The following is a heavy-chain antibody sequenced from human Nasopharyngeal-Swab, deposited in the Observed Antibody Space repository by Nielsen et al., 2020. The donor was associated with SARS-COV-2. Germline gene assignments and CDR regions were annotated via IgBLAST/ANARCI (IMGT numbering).Heavy chain of an antibody. CDR2: ISYDGSNK. CDR3: AKGGYSYGYYYYYYMDV. D-gene: IGHD5-18*01. Sequence: WIRQHPGKGMEWVAVISYDGSNKYYADSVKGRFTISRDNSKNTLYLQMNSLRAEDTAVYYCAKGGYSYGYYYYYYMDVWGKGTTVTVSS. V-gene: IGHV3-30*18. J-gene: IGHJ6*03.